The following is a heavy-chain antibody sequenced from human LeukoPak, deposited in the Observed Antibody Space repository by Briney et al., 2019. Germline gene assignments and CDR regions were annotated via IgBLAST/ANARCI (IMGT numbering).Heavy chain of an antibody. Sequence: SETLSLTCTVSGGSINRNYWSWIRQPPGKGLEWIGYISYSGSTNYNPSLKSRVIISVDTSKNQFSLKLNSVTAADTAVYYCARDLHYFDSSGYYLYYFDSWGQGTLVTVSS. CDR1: GGSINRNY. V-gene: IGHV4-59*01. CDR2: ISYSGST. D-gene: IGHD3-22*01. J-gene: IGHJ4*02. CDR3: ARDLHYFDSSGYYLYYFDS.